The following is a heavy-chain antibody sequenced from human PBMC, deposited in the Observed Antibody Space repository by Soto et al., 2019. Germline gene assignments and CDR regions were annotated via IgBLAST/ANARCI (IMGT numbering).Heavy chain of an antibody. J-gene: IGHJ5*02. D-gene: IGHD6-19*01. CDR2: ISSSSSTI. CDR1: GFTFSSCS. CDR3: AREAGTWHLPLNWFDP. V-gene: IGHV3-48*02. Sequence: EVQLVESGGGLVQPGGSLRLSCAASGFTFSSCSMNWVRQAPGKGLVWVSYISSSSSTIYYADSVKGRFTISRDNSKNLLYLQMNSLRDEDTAVYYCAREAGTWHLPLNWFDPWGQGTLVTVSS.